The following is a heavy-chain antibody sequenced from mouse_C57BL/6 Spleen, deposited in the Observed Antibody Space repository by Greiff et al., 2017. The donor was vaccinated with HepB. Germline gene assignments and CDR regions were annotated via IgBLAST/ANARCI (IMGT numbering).Heavy chain of an antibody. CDR3: ARGRFAY. CDR1: GYAFSSSW. V-gene: IGHV1-82*01. Sequence: QVQLQQSGPELVKPGASVKISCKASGYAFSSSWMIWVKQRPGKGLEWIGRIYPGDGDTNYNGKFKGKATLTADKSSSTAYMQLSSLTSEDSAVYFCARGRFAYWGQGTLVTVSA. CDR2: IYPGDGDT. J-gene: IGHJ3*01.